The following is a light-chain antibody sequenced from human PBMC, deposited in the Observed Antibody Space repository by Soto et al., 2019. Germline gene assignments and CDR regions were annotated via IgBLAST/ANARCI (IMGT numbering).Light chain of an antibody. J-gene: IGKJ4*01. CDR1: QSVYSN. V-gene: IGKV3-15*01. CDR3: QQYNKWPLT. CDR2: GAS. Sequence: EIVMTQSPATLSVSPGERATLSCRASQSVYSNLAWYQQKPCQPPRLLIYGASTRATGIPARFSGSGSGTEFTLTISSLQSEDFAVYYCQQYNKWPLTFGGGTKVEVK.